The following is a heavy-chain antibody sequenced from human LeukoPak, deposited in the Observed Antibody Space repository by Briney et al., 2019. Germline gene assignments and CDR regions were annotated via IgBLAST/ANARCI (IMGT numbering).Heavy chain of an antibody. CDR2: IIPILGIA. CDR1: GGTFSSYA. V-gene: IGHV1-69*04. J-gene: IGHJ4*02. CDR3: AVNYYDSSGYPFDY. D-gene: IGHD3-22*01. Sequence: SVKVSCKASGGTFSSYAISWVRQAPGQGLEWMGRIIPILGIANYAQKFQGRVTITADKSTSTAYMELSSPRSEDTAVYYCAVNYYDSSGYPFDYWGQGTLVTVSS.